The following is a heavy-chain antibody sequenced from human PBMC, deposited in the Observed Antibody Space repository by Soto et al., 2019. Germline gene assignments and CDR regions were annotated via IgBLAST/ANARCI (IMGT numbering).Heavy chain of an antibody. D-gene: IGHD3-10*01. CDR3: AREARCNIQDDYYNNAVDD. CDR1: GFAFRTYG. V-gene: IGHV3-30*19. Sequence: QVHLVESGGGVVQPGRSLRLSCAATGFAFRTYGMHWVRRAPGKGLEWLAVISYDGINKNHADSVQGRFTISRYNTKSTLPLETESLRVEDTAVYQSAREARCNIQDDYYNNAVDDWGQGTPVTFSS. J-gene: IGHJ4*03. CDR2: ISYDGINK.